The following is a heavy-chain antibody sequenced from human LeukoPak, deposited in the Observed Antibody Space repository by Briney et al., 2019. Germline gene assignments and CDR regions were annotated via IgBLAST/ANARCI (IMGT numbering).Heavy chain of an antibody. CDR2: INSDGSST. V-gene: IGHV3-74*01. J-gene: IGHJ4*02. CDR1: GFTFSSYW. Sequence: PGGSLRLSCAASGFTFSSYWMHWVRKSPGKGLVWFSRINSDGSSTSYAGSVKGRVTISRDNAKNTLYLQMNSLRAEDTAVYYCARDGDSSGYYVNFDYWGQGTLVTVSS. CDR3: ARDGDSSGYYVNFDY. D-gene: IGHD3-22*01.